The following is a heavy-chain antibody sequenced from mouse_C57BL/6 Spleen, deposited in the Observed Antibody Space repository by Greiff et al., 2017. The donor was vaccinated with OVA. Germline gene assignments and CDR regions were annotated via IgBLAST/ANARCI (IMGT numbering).Heavy chain of an antibody. Sequence: QVQLKQPGAELVKPGASVKLSCKASGYTFTSYWMHWVKQRPGQGLEWIGMIHPNSGSTNYNEKFKSKATLTVDKSSSTAYMQLSSLTSEDSAVYYCARSTTVVGDFDVWGTGTTVTVSS. CDR2: IHPNSGST. D-gene: IGHD1-1*01. CDR3: ARSTTVVGDFDV. J-gene: IGHJ1*03. V-gene: IGHV1-64*01. CDR1: GYTFTSYW.